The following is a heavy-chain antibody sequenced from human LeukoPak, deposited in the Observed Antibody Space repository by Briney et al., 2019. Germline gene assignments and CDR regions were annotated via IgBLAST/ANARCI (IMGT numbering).Heavy chain of an antibody. J-gene: IGHJ4*02. D-gene: IGHD3-10*01. V-gene: IGHV1-69*01. CDR1: GGTFSSYA. CDR2: IIPIFGTA. CDR3: ARGYGSGSYYSYFDY. Sequence: SVKVSCKASGGTFSSYAISWVRQAPGQGLEWMGGIIPIFGTANYAQKFQGRVTITADEATSTAYMELSSLRSEDTAVYYCARGYGSGSYYSYFDYWGQGTLVTVSS.